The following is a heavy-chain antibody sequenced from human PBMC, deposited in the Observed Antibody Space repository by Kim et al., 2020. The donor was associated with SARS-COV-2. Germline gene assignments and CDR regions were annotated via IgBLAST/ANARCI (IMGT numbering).Heavy chain of an antibody. D-gene: IGHD1-26*01. J-gene: IGHJ4*02. CDR3: ARVGIRWYFDY. Sequence: LSLTCAVSGGSIGSSHWWSWVRQPPGKGLEWLGHIYPGGSTSYNPSLNGRLTLSLDKSKNEVSLQLASVTAADTAMYYCARVGIRWYFDYWGQGTLVTVSS. V-gene: IGHV4-4*02. CDR1: GGSIGSSHW. CDR2: IYPGGST.